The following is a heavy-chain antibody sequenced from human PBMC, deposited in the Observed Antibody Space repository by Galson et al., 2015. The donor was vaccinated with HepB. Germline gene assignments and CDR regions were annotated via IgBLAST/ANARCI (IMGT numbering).Heavy chain of an antibody. J-gene: IGHJ4*02. D-gene: IGHD6-13*01. V-gene: IGHV3-30-3*01. CDR2: ISYDGSNK. Sequence: SLRLSCAASGFTFSSYAMHWVRQAPGKGLEWVAVISYDGSNKYYADSVKGRFTISRDNSKNTLYLQMNSLRAEDTAVYYCARDMDSSSWYFKPSGADYWGQGTLVTVSS. CDR3: ARDMDSSSWYFKPSGADY. CDR1: GFTFSSYA.